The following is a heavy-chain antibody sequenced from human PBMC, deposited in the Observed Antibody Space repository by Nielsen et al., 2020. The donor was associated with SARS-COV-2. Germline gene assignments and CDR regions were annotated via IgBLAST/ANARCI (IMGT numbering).Heavy chain of an antibody. Sequence: GGSLRLSCAASGFTFSSYAMHWVRQAPGKGLEWVAVISYDGSNKYYADSVKGRFTISRDNSKNTLYLQMNSLRAEDTAVYYCAKTLYSSGWYSVIGGDYYYYGMDVWGQGTTVTVSS. CDR2: ISYDGSNK. D-gene: IGHD6-19*01. CDR1: GFTFSSYA. J-gene: IGHJ6*02. CDR3: AKTLYSSGWYSVIGGDYYYYGMDV. V-gene: IGHV3-30-3*02.